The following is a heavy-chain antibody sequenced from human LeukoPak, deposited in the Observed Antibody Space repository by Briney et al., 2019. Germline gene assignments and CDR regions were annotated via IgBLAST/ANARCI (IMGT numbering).Heavy chain of an antibody. J-gene: IGHJ4*02. V-gene: IGHV4-34*01. CDR2: IYHSGST. CDR3: ARGPTGYCSGGSCSYFDY. CDR1: GGSFSGYY. Sequence: SETLSLTCAVYGGSFSGYYWSWIRQPPGKGLEWIGSIYHSGSTYYNPSLKSRVTISVDRSKNQFSLKLSSVTAADTAVYYCARGPTGYCSGGSCSYFDYWGQGTLVTVSS. D-gene: IGHD2-15*01.